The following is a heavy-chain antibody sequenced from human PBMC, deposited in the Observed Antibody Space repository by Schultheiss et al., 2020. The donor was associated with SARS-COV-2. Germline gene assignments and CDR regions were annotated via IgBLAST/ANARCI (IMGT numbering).Heavy chain of an antibody. CDR2: IYHSGST. CDR1: GGSISSYY. J-gene: IGHJ4*02. CDR3: ARLPFVEMATIIV. Sequence: SETLSLTCTVSGGSISSYYWSWIRQPPGKGLEWIGSIYHSGSTYYNPSLKSRVTISVDTSKNQFSLKLSSVTAADTAVYYCARLPFVEMATIIVWGQGTLVTVSS. V-gene: IGHV4-59*05. D-gene: IGHD5-24*01.